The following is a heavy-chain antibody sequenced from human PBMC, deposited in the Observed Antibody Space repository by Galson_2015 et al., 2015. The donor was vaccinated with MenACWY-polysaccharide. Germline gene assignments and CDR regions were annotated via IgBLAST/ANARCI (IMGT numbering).Heavy chain of an antibody. D-gene: IGHD6-6*01. V-gene: IGHV3-30*02. J-gene: IGHJ5*02. Sequence: SLRLSCAASGFTFSSHAMHWVRQAPGKGLEWVAFIRYDGSDKHYADSMKGRFTISRDNSKNTLYLRMNSLRAEDTAVYYCAKRFGSSWASGFDPWGQGTLVTVSS. CDR2: IRYDGSDK. CDR1: GFTFSSHA. CDR3: AKRFGSSWASGFDP.